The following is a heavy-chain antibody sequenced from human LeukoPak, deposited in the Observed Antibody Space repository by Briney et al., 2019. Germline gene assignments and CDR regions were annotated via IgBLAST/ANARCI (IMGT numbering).Heavy chain of an antibody. J-gene: IGHJ4*02. CDR1: GGSISSSSYY. CDR3: ATLTRAARPSGQDY. CDR2: IYYSGST. Sequence: SETLSLTCTVSGGSISSSSYYWGWIRQPPGKGLEWIGSIYYSGSTYYNPSLKSRVTISVDTSKNQFSLKLSSVTAADTAVYYCATLTRAARPSGQDYWGQGTLVTVSS. V-gene: IGHV4-39*01. D-gene: IGHD6-6*01.